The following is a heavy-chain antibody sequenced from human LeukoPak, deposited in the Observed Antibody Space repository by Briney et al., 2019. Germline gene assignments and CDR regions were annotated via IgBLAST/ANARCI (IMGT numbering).Heavy chain of an antibody. J-gene: IGHJ4*02. CDR3: GLHSSGWYSTGRRRLDY. CDR1: GFTFSSYA. D-gene: IGHD6-19*01. Sequence: PGGSLRLSCAASGFTFSSYAMHWVRQAPGKGLEWVAVISSDGSNKYYADSVKGRFTISRDNSKNTLYLQMNSLRVEDTAVYYCGLHSSGWYSTGRRRLDYWGQGTLVTVSS. V-gene: IGHV3-30-3*01. CDR2: ISSDGSNK.